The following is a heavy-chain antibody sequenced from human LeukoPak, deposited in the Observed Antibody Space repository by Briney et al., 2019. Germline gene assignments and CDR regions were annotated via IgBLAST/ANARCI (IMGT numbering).Heavy chain of an antibody. V-gene: IGHV1-24*01. CDR1: GYTLTELS. D-gene: IGHD3-16*02. CDR3: ATAIMITFGGVIANDY. J-gene: IGHJ4*02. Sequence: GASVKVSCKVSGYTLTELSMQWVRQAPGKGLEWMGGFDPEDGETIYAQKFQGRVTMTEDTSTDTAYMELSSLRSEDTAVYYCATAIMITFGGVIANDYWGQGTLVTVSS. CDR2: FDPEDGET.